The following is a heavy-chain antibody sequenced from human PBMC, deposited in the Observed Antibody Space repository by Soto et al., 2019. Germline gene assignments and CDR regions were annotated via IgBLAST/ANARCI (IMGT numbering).Heavy chain of an antibody. D-gene: IGHD2-15*01. Sequence: PGESLKISCKGSGYSFTSYWIGWVRQMPGKGLEWMGIIYPGDSDTRYSPSFQGQVTISADKSISTAYLQWSSLKASDTAMYYCARFLGYCSGGSCYHPFDYWGQGTLVTVYS. J-gene: IGHJ4*02. V-gene: IGHV5-51*01. CDR3: ARFLGYCSGGSCYHPFDY. CDR1: GYSFTSYW. CDR2: IYPGDSDT.